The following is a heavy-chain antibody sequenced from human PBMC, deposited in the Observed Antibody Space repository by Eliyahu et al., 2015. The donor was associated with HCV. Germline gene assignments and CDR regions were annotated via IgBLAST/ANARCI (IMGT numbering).Heavy chain of an antibody. CDR3: VRDSPPSHNLWATYPRGAWNLDL. CDR2: IYYSGTT. V-gene: IGHV4-31*03. J-gene: IGHJ2*01. CDR1: GISIYSPAYY. D-gene: IGHD2-21*01. Sequence: QVQLQESGPGLVKPSETLSLTCNVSGISIYSPAYYWXWIRQHPRRGLEWIGNIYYSGTTYYXESLKSRLTISLDPSTNXFSLKLRSVTAADAARYYCVRDSPPSHNLWATYPRGAWNLDLWGRGTLVRVSS.